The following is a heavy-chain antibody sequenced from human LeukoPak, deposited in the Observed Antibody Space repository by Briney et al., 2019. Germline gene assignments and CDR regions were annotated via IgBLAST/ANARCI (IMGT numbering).Heavy chain of an antibody. CDR2: IIPIFGTA. D-gene: IGHD3-3*02. CDR1: GGTFSSYA. J-gene: IGHJ4*02. V-gene: IGHV1-69*05. Sequence: SVKVSCKASGGTFSSYAISWVRQAPGQGLEWMGGIIPIFGTANYAQKFQGRVTITTDESTSTAYMELSSLRAEDTALYYCARDLSLALDYWGQGTLVTVSS. CDR3: ARDLSLALDY.